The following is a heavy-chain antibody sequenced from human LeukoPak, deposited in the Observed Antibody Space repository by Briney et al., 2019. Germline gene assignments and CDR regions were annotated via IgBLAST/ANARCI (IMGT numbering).Heavy chain of an antibody. CDR3: ARGYGDPLPN. V-gene: IGHV3-11*06. Sequence: GGSLRLSCAASGFIFTDYYMSWIRQAPGKGLEWVSFIDSSSTSTNYVDSVKGRFSISRDNAKNTLYLQMNSLRAEDTAVYYCARGYGDPLPNWGQGTLVTVSS. D-gene: IGHD4-17*01. CDR1: GFIFTDYY. J-gene: IGHJ4*02. CDR2: IDSSSTST.